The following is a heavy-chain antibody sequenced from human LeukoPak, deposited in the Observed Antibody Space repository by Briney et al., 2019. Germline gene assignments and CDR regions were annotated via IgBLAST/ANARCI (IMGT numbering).Heavy chain of an antibody. J-gene: IGHJ4*02. CDR3: ARDFLAVAGYDY. D-gene: IGHD6-19*01. CDR1: GGTFSSYA. CDR2: INPNSGGT. Sequence: GASVKVSCKASGGTFSSYAISWVRQAPGQGLEWMGRINPNSGGTNYAQKFQGRVTMTRDTSISTAYMDLSRLRSDDTAVYYCARDFLAVAGYDYWGQGTLVTVSS. V-gene: IGHV1-2*06.